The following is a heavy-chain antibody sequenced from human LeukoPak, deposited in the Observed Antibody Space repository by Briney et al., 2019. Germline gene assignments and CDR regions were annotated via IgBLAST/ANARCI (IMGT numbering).Heavy chain of an antibody. CDR2: ISGSGGST. Sequence: HSGGSLRLSCAASGFTFSSYAMSWVRQAPGKGLEWVSAISGSGGSTYYADSVKGRFTISRDNSKNTLYLQMNSLRAEDTAVYCCVRTKGDRGFDYWGQGTLVTVSS. J-gene: IGHJ4*02. CDR1: GFTFSSYA. D-gene: IGHD2-21*02. V-gene: IGHV3-23*01. CDR3: VRTKGDRGFDY.